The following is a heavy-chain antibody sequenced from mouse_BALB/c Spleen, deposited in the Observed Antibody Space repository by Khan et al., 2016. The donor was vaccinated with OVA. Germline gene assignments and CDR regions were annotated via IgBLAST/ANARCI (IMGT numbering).Heavy chain of an antibody. CDR2: ISYSGRT. Sequence: EVQLQESGPGLVKPSQSLSLTCTVTGYSITSDYAWNWIRQFPGNKLEWMGYISYSGRTSYNPSLKSRISITRATSKNQLFLQLNSVTTEDTATYDCARSVTVTTVVATYFDYWGQGTTLTVSS. CDR3: ARSVTVTTVVATYFDY. J-gene: IGHJ2*01. D-gene: IGHD1-1*01. V-gene: IGHV3-2*02. CDR1: GYSITSDYA.